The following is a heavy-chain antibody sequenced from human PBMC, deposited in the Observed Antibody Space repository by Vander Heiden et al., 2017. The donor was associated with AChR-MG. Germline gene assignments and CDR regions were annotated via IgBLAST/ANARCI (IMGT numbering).Heavy chain of an antibody. CDR1: GGSFSGYY. J-gene: IGHJ5*02. CDR2: INHSGST. Sequence: QVQLQQWGAGLLKPSETLSLTCAVYGGSFSGYYWTWIRQPPGKGLEWIGEINHSGSTNYNPSLKSRVTISVDTSKNQFSLKLSSVTAADTAVYYCARDHIVVVPAAILLPQRRKKNWFDPWGQGTLVTVSS. V-gene: IGHV4-34*01. D-gene: IGHD2-2*02. CDR3: ARDHIVVVPAAILLPQRRKKNWFDP.